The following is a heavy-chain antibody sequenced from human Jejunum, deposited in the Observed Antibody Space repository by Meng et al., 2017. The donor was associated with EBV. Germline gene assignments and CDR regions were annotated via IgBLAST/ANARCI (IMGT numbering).Heavy chain of an antibody. CDR1: GYTFTTYG. CDR2: INTGNGDT. CDR3: ARDERLGPYYFEY. J-gene: IGHJ4*02. V-gene: IGHV1-3*04. Sequence: QVQLVQVGGEVKKPGASVKISCRASGYTFTTYGIHWLRQAPGERLELMGWINTGNGDTLYAQKFQGRVTITRDTSANTVYMDLSSLLSEDTAMYYCARDERLGPYYFEYWGQGTLVTVSS. D-gene: IGHD1-1*01.